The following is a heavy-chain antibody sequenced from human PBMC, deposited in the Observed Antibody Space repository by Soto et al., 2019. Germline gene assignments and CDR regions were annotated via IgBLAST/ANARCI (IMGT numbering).Heavy chain of an antibody. J-gene: IGHJ4*02. CDR2: IGGYKGTT. V-gene: IGHV1-18*01. CDR1: GYTFTNYG. Sequence: QVQLVQSGAEVREPGASVKVSCKASGYTFTNYGVSWVRQAPGQGLEWMGWIGGYKGTTNYAQKLQGRLTLTTDTXTSTTDMELRSLRSDDTAVYYCATHALDPGMPSGYGGQGTLVTVSS. CDR3: ATHALDPGMPSGY. D-gene: IGHD5-18*01.